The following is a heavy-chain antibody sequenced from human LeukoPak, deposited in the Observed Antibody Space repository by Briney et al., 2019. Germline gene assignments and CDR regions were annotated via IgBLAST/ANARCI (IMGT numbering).Heavy chain of an antibody. Sequence: ASVKVSCKASGGTFSSYATSWVRQAPGQGLEWMGGIIPIFGTANYAQKFQGRVTITADESTSTAYMELSSLRSEDTAVYYCASYPPGGERWLQGYFDYWGQGTLVTVSS. D-gene: IGHD5-24*01. CDR1: GGTFSSYA. CDR2: IIPIFGTA. J-gene: IGHJ4*02. V-gene: IGHV1-69*01. CDR3: ASYPPGGERWLQGYFDY.